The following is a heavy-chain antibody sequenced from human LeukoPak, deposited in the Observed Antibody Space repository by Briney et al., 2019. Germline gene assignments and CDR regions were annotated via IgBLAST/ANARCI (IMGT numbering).Heavy chain of an antibody. D-gene: IGHD6-13*01. CDR1: GFTFSNYS. CDR2: ISSSSSYI. J-gene: IGHJ4*02. CDR3: AKAYSSSWNGDFDY. Sequence: KTGGSLRLSCEASGFTFSNYSMNWVRQAPGKGLEWVSSISSSSSYIYYADSVKGRFTISRDNAKNSLYLQMNSLRAEDTAVYYCAKAYSSSWNGDFDYWGQGTLVTVSS. V-gene: IGHV3-21*01.